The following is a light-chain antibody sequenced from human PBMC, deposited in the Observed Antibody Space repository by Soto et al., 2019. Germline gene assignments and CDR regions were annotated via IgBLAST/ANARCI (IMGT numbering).Light chain of an antibody. Sequence: QSVLTQPASVSGSPGQSITISCTGTSSDVGGYNYVSWYQQHPGKAPKLMIHDVSNRPSGVSNRFSGSKSGNTASLTISGLQAEDEADYYCSSYTSSSTLDVFGTGTRSPS. V-gene: IGLV2-14*01. CDR2: DVS. CDR1: SSDVGGYNY. CDR3: SSYTSSSTLDV. J-gene: IGLJ1*01.